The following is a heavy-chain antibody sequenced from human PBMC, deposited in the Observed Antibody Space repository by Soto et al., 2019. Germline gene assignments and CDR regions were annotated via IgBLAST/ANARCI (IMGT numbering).Heavy chain of an antibody. CDR2: IYYSGST. J-gene: IGHJ4*02. D-gene: IGHD2-8*01. CDR3: ARDGRNGGYFDY. CDR1: GGSISSYY. Sequence: SETLSLTCTVSGGSISSYYWSWIRQPPGKGLEWIGYIYYSGSTNYNPSLKSRVTISVDTSKNQFSLKLSSVTAADTAVYYCARDGRNGGYFDYWGQGTLVTV. V-gene: IGHV4-59*12.